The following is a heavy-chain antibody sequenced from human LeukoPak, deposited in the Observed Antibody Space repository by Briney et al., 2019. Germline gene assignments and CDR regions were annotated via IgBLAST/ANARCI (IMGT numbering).Heavy chain of an antibody. J-gene: IGHJ5*02. D-gene: IGHD4-11*01. CDR3: VRDYSNYVWFDP. Sequence: GASVKVSCKASGFTFTSYYMHWVRQAPGQGLEWTGIINPSGGSTSYAQKFQGRVTMTRDTSTSTVYMELSSLRSEDTAVYYCVRDYSNYVWFDPWGQGTLVTVSS. CDR2: INPSGGST. CDR1: GFTFTSYY. V-gene: IGHV1-46*01.